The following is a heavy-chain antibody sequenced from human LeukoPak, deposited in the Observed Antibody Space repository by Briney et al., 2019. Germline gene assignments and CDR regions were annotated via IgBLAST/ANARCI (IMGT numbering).Heavy chain of an antibody. V-gene: IGHV4-4*07. CDR1: GGSISSYI. CDR2: IYVGGST. CDR3: YGYRGYSLDHTYALDV. Sequence: PSETLSLTCTVSGGSISSYIWTWIWQPAGKRLEWIWRIYVGGSTNYSPSLRGRLAMSVDTSKNQLSLKLRSVTAADTAVYYCYGYRGYSLDHTYALDVWGQGTTVTVSS. D-gene: IGHD5-12*01. J-gene: IGHJ6*02.